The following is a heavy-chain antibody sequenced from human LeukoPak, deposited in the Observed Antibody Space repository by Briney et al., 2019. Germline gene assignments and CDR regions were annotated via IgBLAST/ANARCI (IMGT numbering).Heavy chain of an antibody. CDR3: ARKVLVPAATGADAFDV. CDR1: GFTFSSYD. D-gene: IGHD2-2*01. CDR2: MYYDGRNK. J-gene: IGHJ3*01. Sequence: GRSLRLSCAASGFTFSSYDMHWVRQVPGKGLEWVAVMYYDGRNKYYADSVKGRFTISRDNSKNTLYLQINSPRAEDTAVFYCARKVLVPAATGADAFDVWGRGTMVIVSS. V-gene: IGHV3-33*01.